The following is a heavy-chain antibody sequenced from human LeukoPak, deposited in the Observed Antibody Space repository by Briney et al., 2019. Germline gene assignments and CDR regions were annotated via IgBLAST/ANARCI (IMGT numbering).Heavy chain of an antibody. Sequence: ASVKVSCKASGYTFTSYDINWVRQATGQGLEWMGWMNPNSGNTGYAQKFQGRVTITRNTSISTAYMELSSLRSQDTAVYYCAICSGGSCFYHDYWGQGTLVTVSS. D-gene: IGHD2-15*01. CDR1: GYTFTSYD. J-gene: IGHJ4*02. V-gene: IGHV1-8*03. CDR3: AICSGGSCFYHDY. CDR2: MNPNSGNT.